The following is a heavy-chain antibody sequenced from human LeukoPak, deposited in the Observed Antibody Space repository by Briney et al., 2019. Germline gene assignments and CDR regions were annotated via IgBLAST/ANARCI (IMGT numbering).Heavy chain of an antibody. CDR3: ARDLWCGADCYGTFDI. CDR2: IWSDGSNE. D-gene: IGHD2-21*02. Sequence: GRSLRPSCAASGFTFSRYGMHWVRQAPGKGLEWVAVIWSDGSNEYYPDSVRGRFTTSRDNSKNTLYLQMNSLRAEDTAVYYCARDLWCGADCYGTFDIWGQGTMVSVSS. V-gene: IGHV3-33*01. CDR1: GFTFSRYG. J-gene: IGHJ3*02.